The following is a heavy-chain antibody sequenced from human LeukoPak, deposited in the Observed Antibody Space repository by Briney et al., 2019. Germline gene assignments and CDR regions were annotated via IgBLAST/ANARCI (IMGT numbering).Heavy chain of an antibody. CDR3: ARTKRTVDYNTPSTANWFDP. Sequence: SETLSLTCTVSGGTISGGTLSTGDYYWAWIRQPPGKGLEWIGYIYYNGRTYYNPSLESRVAMSEDWSKNQFSLKLSSVTAADTAVYYCARTKRTVDYNTPSTANWFDPWGQGTLVTVSS. CDR1: GGTLSTGDYY. V-gene: IGHV4-30-4*08. CDR2: IYYNGRT. J-gene: IGHJ5*02. D-gene: IGHD3-10*01.